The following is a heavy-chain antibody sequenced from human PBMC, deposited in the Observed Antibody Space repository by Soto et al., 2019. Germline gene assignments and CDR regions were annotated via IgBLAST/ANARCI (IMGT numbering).Heavy chain of an antibody. CDR3: ATSSRLPYYFDY. V-gene: IGHV3-23*01. Sequence: GGSLRLSCAASGFTFSSYAMSWVRQAPGKGLEWVSAISGSGGSTYYADSVKGRFTISRDNSKNTLYLQMNSLRAEDTAVYYCATSSRLPYYFDYWGQGTLVTVSS. D-gene: IGHD6-13*01. CDR1: GFTFSSYA. J-gene: IGHJ4*02. CDR2: ISGSGGST.